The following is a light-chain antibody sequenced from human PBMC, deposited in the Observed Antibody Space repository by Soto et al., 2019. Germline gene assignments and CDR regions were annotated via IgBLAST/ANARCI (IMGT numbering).Light chain of an antibody. CDR1: QSVSSN. CDR2: GAS. CDR3: QXXXXXGT. J-gene: IGKJ2*01. Sequence: EIVMTQSPATLSVSPGERATLSCRASQSVSSNLAWYQQKPGQAPRLLIYGASTRATGIPARFSGSGSGIEFTLXXXXXXXXDFAVYYCQXXXXXGTFG. V-gene: IGKV3-15*01.